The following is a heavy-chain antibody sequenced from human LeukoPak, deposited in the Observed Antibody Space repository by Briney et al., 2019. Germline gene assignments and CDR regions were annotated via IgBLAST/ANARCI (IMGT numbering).Heavy chain of an antibody. CDR1: GYTFTGYY. V-gene: IGHV1-2*02. CDR3: AREGQSDYYYYMDV. CDR2: INPNSGGT. J-gene: IGHJ6*03. Sequence: ASVKVSCKASGYTFTGYYMHWVRQAPGQGLEWMGWINPNSGGTNYAQKFQGRVTMTRDTSISTAYMELSRLRSDDTAVYYCAREGQSDYYYYMDVWGKGTTVTVSS. D-gene: IGHD3-3*01.